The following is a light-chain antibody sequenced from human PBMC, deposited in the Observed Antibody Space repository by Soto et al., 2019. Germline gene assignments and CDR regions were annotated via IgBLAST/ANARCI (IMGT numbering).Light chain of an antibody. CDR1: SSDVGANNDY. Sequence: QPARTHPASGCGPPGQSVTISCNRTSSDVGANNDYVSWYQQHPGKVPKLMIYEVSKRPPGVPDRFSGSKSGNTASLTVSGLQADDEADYYCSSYAGSDNFVFGTGTKVTVL. V-gene: IGLV2-8*01. CDR2: EVS. CDR3: SSYAGSDNFV. J-gene: IGLJ1*01.